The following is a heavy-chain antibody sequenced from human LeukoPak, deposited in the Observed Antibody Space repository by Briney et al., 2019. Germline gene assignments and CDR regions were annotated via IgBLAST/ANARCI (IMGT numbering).Heavy chain of an antibody. CDR2: ISAYNGNT. Sequence: AAVKVSCKASVYTFTSYGISWVRQAPGQGLEWMGWISAYNGNTNYAQNLQGRVTMTTDTSTSTAYMELRSLRSDDTAVYYCARDQRGRVRGYSYGIFDYWGQGTLVTVSS. J-gene: IGHJ4*02. CDR1: VYTFTSYG. V-gene: IGHV1-18*01. CDR3: ARDQRGRVRGYSYGIFDY. D-gene: IGHD5-18*01.